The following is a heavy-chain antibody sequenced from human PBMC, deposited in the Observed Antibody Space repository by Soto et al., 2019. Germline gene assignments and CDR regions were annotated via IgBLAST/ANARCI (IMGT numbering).Heavy chain of an antibody. CDR2: IYYSGST. D-gene: IGHD6-13*01. Sequence: QVQLQESGPGLVKPSETLSLTCTVSGDSISSHYWSWIRQPPGKGLEWIGYIYYSGSTDYNPSLKRRVTISVHTCKTQFSLKLISVTAADTAVYFGPRRVLSSSWYDYWGQGTLVTVSS. CDR3: PRRVLSSSWYDY. J-gene: IGHJ4*02. V-gene: IGHV4-59*08. CDR1: GDSISSHY.